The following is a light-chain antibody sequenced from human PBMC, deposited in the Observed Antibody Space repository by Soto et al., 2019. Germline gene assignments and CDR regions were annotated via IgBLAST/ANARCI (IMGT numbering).Light chain of an antibody. CDR1: QTISSY. J-gene: IGKJ1*01. Sequence: DIQMTQSPSSLSASVGDRVTITCRASQTISSYVNWYQQKPGKAPQLLIYATFNLQSGVPSRFSGSGSGTEFTLTISSLQPEDFATYYCQQSFSSPFAFGQGTKVEIK. CDR2: ATF. V-gene: IGKV1-39*01. CDR3: QQSFSSPFA.